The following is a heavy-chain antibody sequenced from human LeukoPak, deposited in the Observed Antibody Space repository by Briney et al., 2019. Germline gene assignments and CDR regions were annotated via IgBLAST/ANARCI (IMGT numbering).Heavy chain of an antibody. CDR3: GGYYDTTSYYYYFDY. J-gene: IGHJ4*02. Sequence: GGSLRLSCAASGFTFSSYALSWVRQAPGKGLEWVSAISGSGGSTYYADSVKGRFTVSRDNSKNTLFLQMNSLRAEDTAVYYCGGYYDTTSYYYYFDYWGQGTLVTVSS. V-gene: IGHV3-23*01. D-gene: IGHD3-22*01. CDR2: ISGSGGST. CDR1: GFTFSSYA.